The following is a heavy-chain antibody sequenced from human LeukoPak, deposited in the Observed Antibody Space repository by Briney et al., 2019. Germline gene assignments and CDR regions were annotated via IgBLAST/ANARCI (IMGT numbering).Heavy chain of an antibody. CDR1: GGSISNYY. D-gene: IGHD4-23*01. V-gene: IGHV4-59*08. Sequence: PSETLSLTCTVSGGSISNYYWSWIRQPPGKGLEWIGYIYYSGSGSTNYNPSLKSRVSISVDTSKNHFSLKLSSVTAADTAVYYCARRGGHGGSFDYWGQGTLVTVSS. CDR3: ARRGGHGGSFDY. CDR2: IYYSGSGST. J-gene: IGHJ4*02.